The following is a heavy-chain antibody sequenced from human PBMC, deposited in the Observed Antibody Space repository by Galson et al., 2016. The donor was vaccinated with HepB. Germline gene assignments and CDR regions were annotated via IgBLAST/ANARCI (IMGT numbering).Heavy chain of an antibody. D-gene: IGHD3-16*01. CDR2: ISPNSGDT. CDR3: ARINAATLDAFDV. Sequence: SVKVSCKASGYLFTDYYIHWVRRAPGQGLEWMGWISPNSGDTNYAHKFRGRVTLTRDTSITTSFLELDSLTSDDTATFYCARINAATLDAFDVWGQGTLVTVSS. CDR1: GYLFTDYY. V-gene: IGHV1-2*02. J-gene: IGHJ3*01.